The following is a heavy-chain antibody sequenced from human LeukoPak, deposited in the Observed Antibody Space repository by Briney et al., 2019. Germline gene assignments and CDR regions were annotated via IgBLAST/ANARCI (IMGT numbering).Heavy chain of an antibody. V-gene: IGHV3-64*01. CDR1: GFTFSSYA. CDR3: ARGDDNDAFDI. Sequence: GGSLRLSCAASGFTFSSYAMHWVRQAPGKGLEYVSAISSNGGSTYYANSVKGRFTISRDNSKNTLYLQMGSLRAEDMAVYYCARGDDNDAFDIWGQGTMVTVSS. J-gene: IGHJ3*02. CDR2: ISSNGGST.